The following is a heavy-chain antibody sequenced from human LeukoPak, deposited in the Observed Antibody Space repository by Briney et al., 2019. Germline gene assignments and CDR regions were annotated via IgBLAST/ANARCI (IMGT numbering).Heavy chain of an antibody. J-gene: IGHJ5*02. Sequence: GGSLRLSCAASGFTFSNYEMHWVRQAPGKGLEWVSYISSSGSDIYYADSVKGRFTISRDNAKNSLYLHMNSLRAEDTAVYYCARPYSSGWDNWFDPWGQGALVTVSS. CDR1: GFTFSNYE. D-gene: IGHD6-19*01. CDR2: ISSSGSDI. CDR3: ARPYSSGWDNWFDP. V-gene: IGHV3-48*03.